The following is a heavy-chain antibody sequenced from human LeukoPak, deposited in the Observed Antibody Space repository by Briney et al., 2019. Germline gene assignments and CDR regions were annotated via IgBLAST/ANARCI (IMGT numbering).Heavy chain of an antibody. Sequence: SETLSLTCTVSGGSISRESYCWGWIRQPPGKGLEWIGGIYYSGSTYYNPSLKSRVTISVDTSKNQFSLRLTSMTAADTAVYYCARRTYKNLRGPAYAYGYFFLWGQGTLVTVSS. D-gene: IGHD2-21*01. CDR1: GGSISRESYC. CDR2: IYYSGST. CDR3: ARRTYKNLRGPAYAYGYFFL. J-gene: IGHJ2*01. V-gene: IGHV4-39*01.